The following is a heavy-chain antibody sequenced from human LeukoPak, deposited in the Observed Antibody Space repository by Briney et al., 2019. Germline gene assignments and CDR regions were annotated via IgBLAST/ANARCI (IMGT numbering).Heavy chain of an antibody. D-gene: IGHD4-17*01. Sequence: GGSLRLSCAASGFTFSSYSMNCVRQAPGKGLEWVAVISYDGSNKYSADSVKGRFTISRDSSKNTVYLQMNSLRAEDTAVYYCARGSDYGDSLNYFDYWGQGSLVTVSS. CDR3: ARGSDYGDSLNYFDY. CDR1: GFTFSSYS. J-gene: IGHJ4*02. CDR2: ISYDGSNK. V-gene: IGHV3-30*03.